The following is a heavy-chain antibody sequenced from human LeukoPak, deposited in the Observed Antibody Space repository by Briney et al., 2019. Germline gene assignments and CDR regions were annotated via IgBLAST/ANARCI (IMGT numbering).Heavy chain of an antibody. CDR2: ISSSSSTI. J-gene: IGHJ4*02. CDR1: GFTFSSYS. D-gene: IGHD2-21*01. CDR3: ARASGCGGDCYAFDY. V-gene: IGHV3-48*01. Sequence: PGGSLRLSCAASGFTFSSYSMNWVRQAPGKGLEWVSYISSSSSTIYYADSVKGRFTISRDNAKNSLYLQMNSLRAEDTAVYYCARASGCGGDCYAFDYSGQGTLVTVSS.